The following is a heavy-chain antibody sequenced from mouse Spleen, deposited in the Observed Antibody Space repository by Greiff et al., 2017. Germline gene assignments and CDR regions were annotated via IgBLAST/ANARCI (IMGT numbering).Heavy chain of an antibody. D-gene: IGHD3-2*01. CDR3: TTGTARARFAY. V-gene: IGHV14-1*01. CDR2: IDPEDGDT. Sequence: VQLQQSGAELVRPGASVKLSCTASGFNIKDYYMHWVKQRPEQGLEWIGRIDPEDGDTEYAPKFQGKATMTAGTSSNTAYLQLSSLTSEDTAVYYCTTGTARARFAYWGQGTLVTVSA. CDR1: GFNIKDYY. J-gene: IGHJ3*01.